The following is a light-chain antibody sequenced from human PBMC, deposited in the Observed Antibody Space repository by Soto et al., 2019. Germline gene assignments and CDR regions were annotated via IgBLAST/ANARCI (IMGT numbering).Light chain of an antibody. Sequence: IVMTQSPDSLAVSPGERATIDCKSGQSVLYSSNNKNYLAWYQQKPGQPPKLLIYWASTRESGVPDRFSGSGSGTDFTLNISSLQAEDVAVYYCQQYYSPWPVGQGPKLNI. CDR1: QSVLYSSNNKNY. CDR3: QQYYSPWP. CDR2: WAS. J-gene: IGKJ1*01. V-gene: IGKV4-1*01.